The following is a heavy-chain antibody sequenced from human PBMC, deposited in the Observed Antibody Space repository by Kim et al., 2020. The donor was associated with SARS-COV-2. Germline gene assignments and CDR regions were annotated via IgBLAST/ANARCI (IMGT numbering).Heavy chain of an antibody. J-gene: IGHJ1*01. V-gene: IGHV4-34*01. D-gene: IGHD3-10*01. Sequence: NSNPSLKRRVTISVDTSKNQFSLKLSSVTAADTAVYYCARGGAFGGYFQHWGQGTLVTVSS. CDR3: ARGGAFGGYFQH.